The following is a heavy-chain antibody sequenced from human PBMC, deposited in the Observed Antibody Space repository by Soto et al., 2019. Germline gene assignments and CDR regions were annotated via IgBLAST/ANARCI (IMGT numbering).Heavy chain of an antibody. Sequence: QEQLVESGGGVVQPGRSLRLTCAGSGFTFSSYGMHWVRQAPGKGLEWVAIISYDGSNKYYADSVKGRFTISRDNSKNTLYLQMNSLRAEDTAVYYCTKTTGDYALYWYFDLWGRGTLVTVSS. CDR1: GFTFSSYG. CDR3: TKTTGDYALYWYFDL. D-gene: IGHD4-17*01. J-gene: IGHJ2*01. CDR2: ISYDGSNK. V-gene: IGHV3-30*18.